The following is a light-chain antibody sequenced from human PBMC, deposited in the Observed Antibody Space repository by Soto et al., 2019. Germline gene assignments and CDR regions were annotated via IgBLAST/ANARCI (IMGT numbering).Light chain of an antibody. V-gene: IGKV4-1*01. Sequence: DIVMTQSPASLAVSLGERATINCKSSQSVLYSANDENYLAWYQQKPGQPPKLLIYWASTRESGVPDRFSGSGSRTDFTLTISNLQAEDVAVYYCQQYYTTPWAFGQGTKVEI. CDR2: WAS. CDR1: QSVLYSANDENY. J-gene: IGKJ1*01. CDR3: QQYYTTPWA.